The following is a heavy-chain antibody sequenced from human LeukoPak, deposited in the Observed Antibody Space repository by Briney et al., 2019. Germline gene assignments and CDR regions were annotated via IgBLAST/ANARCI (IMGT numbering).Heavy chain of an antibody. CDR1: GGSISSSSYY. J-gene: IGHJ5*02. D-gene: IGHD6-19*01. Sequence: SETLSLTCTVSGGSISSSSYYWGWIRQPPGKGLEWIGSIYYSGSTYYNPSLKSRVTISVDTSKNQFSLKLSSVTAADTAVYYCARQPDLGIAVNWFDPWGQGTLVTVSS. V-gene: IGHV4-39*01. CDR3: ARQPDLGIAVNWFDP. CDR2: IYYSGST.